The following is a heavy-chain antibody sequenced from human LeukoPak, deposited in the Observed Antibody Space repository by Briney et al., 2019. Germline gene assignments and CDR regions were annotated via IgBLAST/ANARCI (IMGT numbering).Heavy chain of an antibody. D-gene: IGHD3-3*01. J-gene: IGHJ4*02. Sequence: ASVKVSCKASGYTFSNYGISWVRQAPGQGLEWMGWISAYNGNTNYAQKLQGRVTMTTDTSTSTAYMELRSLRSDDTAVYYCARDLNDFWSGYPPYYFDYWGQGTLVTVSS. CDR2: ISAYNGNT. V-gene: IGHV1-18*01. CDR3: ARDLNDFWSGYPPYYFDY. CDR1: GYTFSNYG.